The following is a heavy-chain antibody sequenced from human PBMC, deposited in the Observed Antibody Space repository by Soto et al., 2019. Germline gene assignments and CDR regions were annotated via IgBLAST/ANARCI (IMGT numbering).Heavy chain of an antibody. CDR3: AREGARYCSSTSCERHRYGMDV. CDR1: GGTFSSYA. Sequence: SVKVSGKASGGTFSSYAISWVRQAPGQGLEWMGGIIPIFGTANYAQKFQGRVTITADESTSTAYMEVSSLRSEDTAVYYCAREGARYCSSTSCERHRYGMDVWGQGTTVTVSS. V-gene: IGHV1-69*13. D-gene: IGHD2-2*01. J-gene: IGHJ6*02. CDR2: IIPIFGTA.